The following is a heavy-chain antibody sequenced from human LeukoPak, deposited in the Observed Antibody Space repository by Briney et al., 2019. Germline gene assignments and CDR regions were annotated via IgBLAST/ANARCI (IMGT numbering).Heavy chain of an antibody. CDR1: GFTFSDYY. D-gene: IGHD6-13*01. Sequence: GGSLRLSCAASGFTFSDYYMSWIRQAPGKGLEWVSYISGSGTTIYYADSVKGRFTISRDNAKNSLYLQMNSLRAEDTAVYYCARGSNSWYYFDYWGQGTLVTVSS. CDR3: ARGSNSWYYFDY. V-gene: IGHV3-11*04. CDR2: ISGSGTTI. J-gene: IGHJ4*02.